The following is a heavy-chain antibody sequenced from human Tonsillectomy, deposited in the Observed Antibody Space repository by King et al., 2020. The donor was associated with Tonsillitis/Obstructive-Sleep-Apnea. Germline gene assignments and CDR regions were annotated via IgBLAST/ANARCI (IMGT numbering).Heavy chain of an antibody. Sequence: VQLVQSGGGLVQPGGSLRLSCAASGFTFSSYDMHWVRQATGKGLEWVSAIGIVGDSYYPGSVKGRFTISRENAKNSLHLQMNSLRAGDTAVYYCARAVLSVEPWYFALWGRGTLVTVSS. J-gene: IGHJ2*01. CDR1: GFTFSSYD. V-gene: IGHV3-13*01. D-gene: IGHD1-14*01. CDR2: IGIVGDS. CDR3: ARAVLSVEPWYFAL.